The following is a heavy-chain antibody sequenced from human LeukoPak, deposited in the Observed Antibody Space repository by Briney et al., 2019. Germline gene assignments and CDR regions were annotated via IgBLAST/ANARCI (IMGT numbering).Heavy chain of an antibody. CDR1: GGSISSYY. CDR2: IYYSGST. D-gene: IGHD4-23*01. J-gene: IGHJ4*02. Sequence: TSETLSLTCTVSGGSISSYYWSWIRQPPGKGLEWIGYIYYSGSTNYNPSLKSRVTISVDTSKNQFSLKLSSVTAADTAVYYCARRMYRYGGVDYWGQGTLVTVSS. CDR3: ARRMYRYGGVDY. V-gene: IGHV4-59*08.